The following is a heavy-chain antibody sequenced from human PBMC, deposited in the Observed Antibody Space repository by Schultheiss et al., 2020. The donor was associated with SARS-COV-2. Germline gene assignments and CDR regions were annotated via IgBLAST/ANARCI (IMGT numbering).Heavy chain of an antibody. D-gene: IGHD5-12*01. CDR1: GGSISSYY. CDR2: IYYSGST. J-gene: IGHJ4*02. Sequence: SETLSLTCTFSGGSISSYYWSWIRQPPGKGLEWIGDIYYSGSTNYNPSLKSRVTISVDTSKNQFSLKLSSVTAADTAVYYCARDRRGYDQANYYFDYWGQGTLVTVSS. V-gene: IGHV4-59*12. CDR3: ARDRRGYDQANYYFDY.